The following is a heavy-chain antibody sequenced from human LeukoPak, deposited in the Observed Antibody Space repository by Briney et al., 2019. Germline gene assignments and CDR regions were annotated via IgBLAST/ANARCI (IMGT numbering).Heavy chain of an antibody. CDR1: GGSISSYY. CDR3: ARVTTVVTLDY. V-gene: IGHV4-59*01. D-gene: IGHD4-23*01. Sequence: KPSETLSLTCTVSGGSISSYYLSWIRQPPGKGLEWIGYIYYSRSTNYNPSLKSRVTISVDTSKNQFSLKLSSVTAADTAVYYCARVTTVVTLDYWGQGTLVTVSS. J-gene: IGHJ4*02. CDR2: IYYSRST.